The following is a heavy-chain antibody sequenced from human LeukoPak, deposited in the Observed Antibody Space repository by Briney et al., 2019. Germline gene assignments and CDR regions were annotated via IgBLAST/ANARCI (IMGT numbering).Heavy chain of an antibody. D-gene: IGHD6-19*01. CDR1: EFIFSKHS. Sequence: GGSLRLSCAASEFIFSKHSMTWVRQAPGKGLEWVANVKEDGSDKFYVDSVKGRFSISRDNAKNSLYLQMNSLRVEDTAIYYCARALRGYISGWYEFDYWGQGTLVTVSS. V-gene: IGHV3-7*01. J-gene: IGHJ4*02. CDR2: VKEDGSDK. CDR3: ARALRGYISGWYEFDY.